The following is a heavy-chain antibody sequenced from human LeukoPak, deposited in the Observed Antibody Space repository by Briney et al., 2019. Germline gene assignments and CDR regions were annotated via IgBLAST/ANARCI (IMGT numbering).Heavy chain of an antibody. CDR2: IYYSGST. V-gene: IGHV4-59*01. CDR1: GVSISSYY. J-gene: IGHJ6*03. Sequence: SETLSLTCTFSGVSISSYYLSWIRQPPGKGLEWIGYIYYSGSTNYNPSLKSRVTISVNTSKNQFSLKLSYVTAADTAVYYCARSPAGLYYYCYMDVWGKGTTVTVSS. CDR3: ARSPAGLYYYCYMDV.